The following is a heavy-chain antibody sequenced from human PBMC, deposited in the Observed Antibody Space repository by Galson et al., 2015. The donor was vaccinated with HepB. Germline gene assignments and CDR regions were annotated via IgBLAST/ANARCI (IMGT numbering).Heavy chain of an antibody. V-gene: IGHV1-3*01. CDR2: INAGNGNT. J-gene: IGHJ5*02. Sequence: SVKVSCKASGYTFTSYAMHWVRQAPGQRLEWMGWINAGNGNTKYSQKFQGRVTITRDTSASTAYMELSSLRSEDTAVYYCARGIAVALNWFDPWGQGTLVTVSS. CDR3: ARGIAVALNWFDP. D-gene: IGHD6-19*01. CDR1: GYTFTSYA.